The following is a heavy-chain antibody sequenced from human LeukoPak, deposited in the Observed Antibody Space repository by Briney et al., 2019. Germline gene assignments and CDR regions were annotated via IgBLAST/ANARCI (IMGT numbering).Heavy chain of an antibody. Sequence: GGSLRLSCAASGFTFTSYWMQWVRQAPGKGLVWVSRINIDGSSTTYADSVKGRFTISRDNAKNTLYLQMNSLRAEDTAVYYCAKDNKYSSSPTETYYYYMDVWGKGTTVTVS. CDR3: AKDNKYSSSPTETYYYYMDV. V-gene: IGHV3-74*01. CDR1: GFTFTSYW. CDR2: INIDGSST. J-gene: IGHJ6*03. D-gene: IGHD6-6*01.